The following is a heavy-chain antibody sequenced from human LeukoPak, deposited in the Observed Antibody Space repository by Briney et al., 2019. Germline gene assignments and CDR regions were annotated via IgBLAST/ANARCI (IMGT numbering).Heavy chain of an antibody. J-gene: IGHJ4*02. CDR1: WFTVSNNY. D-gene: IGHD1-26*01. Sequence: GALRLSCAASWFTVSNNYMTWGRQAPGKGLGVVSVIHIGGDTYYADFVKGRFTISRDNSKKTLYLQMNSLRVEGTAVYYCARDLVGATVPDWGQGTLVTVSS. CDR2: IHIGGDT. CDR3: ARDLVGATVPD. V-gene: IGHV3-53*01.